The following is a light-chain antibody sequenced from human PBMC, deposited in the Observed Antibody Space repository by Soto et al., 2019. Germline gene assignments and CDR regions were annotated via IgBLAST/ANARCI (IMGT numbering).Light chain of an antibody. J-gene: IGKJ1*01. V-gene: IGKV3-20*01. CDR1: QSFNSIY. Sequence: EIVLTQSPGAPSLSPGERATLSGRASQSFNSIYLAWFQQKPGQAPSLLIYGASNRATGIPDRVSGSGSGTDFTLTINSLEPQAFAVSYCQQYASSPWTFGQGTKVDIK. CDR2: GAS. CDR3: QQYASSPWT.